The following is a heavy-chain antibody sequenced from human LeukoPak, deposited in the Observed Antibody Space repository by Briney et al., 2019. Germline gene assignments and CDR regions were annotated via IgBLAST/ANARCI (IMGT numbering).Heavy chain of an antibody. J-gene: IGHJ5*02. Sequence: GASVKVSCKASGYNFNDFGVTWVRQARGQGLEWMGWISALTGDTNYAQKFQGRLTRTTDTSTDTAYMGMRGLRSDDTAVYYCAREATGRAFDPWGQGTLVVVSS. V-gene: IGHV1-18*01. CDR1: GYNFNDFG. CDR2: ISALTGDT. CDR3: AREATGRAFDP. D-gene: IGHD1-14*01.